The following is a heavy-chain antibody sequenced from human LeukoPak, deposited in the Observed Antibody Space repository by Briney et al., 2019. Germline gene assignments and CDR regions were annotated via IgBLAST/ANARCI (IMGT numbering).Heavy chain of an antibody. CDR3: ARAAAGGGAFDI. D-gene: IGHD6-13*01. Sequence: ASVKVSCKASGYTFTSYGISWVRQAPGQGLEWMGWISAGNGNTKYSQKFQGGVTITRDTSASTAYMELSSLRSEDTAVYYCARAAAGGGAFDIWGQGTMVTVSS. J-gene: IGHJ3*02. CDR1: GYTFTSYG. CDR2: ISAGNGNT. V-gene: IGHV1-18*01.